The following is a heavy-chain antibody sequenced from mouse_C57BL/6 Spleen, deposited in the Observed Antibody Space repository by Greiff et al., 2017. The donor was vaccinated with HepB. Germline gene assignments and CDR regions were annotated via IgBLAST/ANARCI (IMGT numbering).Heavy chain of an antibody. Sequence: QVQLQQPGAELVRPGTSVKLSCKASGYTFTSYWMHWVKQRPGQGLEWIGVIDPSDSYTNYNQKFKGKATLTVDTSSSTAYMQLSSLTSEDSAVYYCARGSNHFDYWGQGTTLTVSS. J-gene: IGHJ2*01. CDR3: ARGSNHFDY. CDR2: IDPSDSYT. V-gene: IGHV1-59*01. D-gene: IGHD2-5*01. CDR1: GYTFTSYW.